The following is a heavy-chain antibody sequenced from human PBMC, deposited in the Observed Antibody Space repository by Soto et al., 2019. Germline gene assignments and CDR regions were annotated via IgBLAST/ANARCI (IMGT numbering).Heavy chain of an antibody. Sequence: GGSLRLSCAASGFSFSHYGMHWVRQAPGKGLEWVAVIWYDGSNKYYADSVKGRFSVSRDNSKNTLYLDMNSLRAEDTALYYCARDYTTSWSPGHWGQGTLVTVSS. CDR2: IWYDGSNK. CDR1: GFSFSHYG. CDR3: ARDYTTSWSPGH. V-gene: IGHV3-33*01. J-gene: IGHJ4*02. D-gene: IGHD3-16*01.